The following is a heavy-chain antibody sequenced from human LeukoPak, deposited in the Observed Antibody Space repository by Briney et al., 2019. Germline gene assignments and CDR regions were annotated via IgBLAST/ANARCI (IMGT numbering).Heavy chain of an antibody. V-gene: IGHV6-1*01. CDR2: TYYRSKRYS. D-gene: IGHD1-26*01. CDR1: GDSVSSNSAG. Sequence: SQTLTLTCAISGDSVSSNSAGWNWIRQSPSRGLEWLGKTYYRSKRYSDYALSVKSRITIKSDTSKNQFSLQLNSVTPEDTAVYYCAREPFPTWDLVAYYFDYWGQGTLVTVSS. J-gene: IGHJ4*02. CDR3: AREPFPTWDLVAYYFDY.